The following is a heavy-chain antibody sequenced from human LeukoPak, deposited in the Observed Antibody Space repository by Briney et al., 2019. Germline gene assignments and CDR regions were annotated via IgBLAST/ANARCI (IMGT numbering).Heavy chain of an antibody. D-gene: IGHD3-22*01. Sequence: GGSLRLSCAASGFTFSSYGMHWVRQAPGKGLERVAVISYDGSNKYYADSVEGRFTISRDNSKNTLYLQMNSLRAEDTAVYYCAKAGGGDSSGLDAFDIWGQGTMVTVSS. CDR1: GFTFSSYG. V-gene: IGHV3-30*18. J-gene: IGHJ3*02. CDR3: AKAGGGDSSGLDAFDI. CDR2: ISYDGSNK.